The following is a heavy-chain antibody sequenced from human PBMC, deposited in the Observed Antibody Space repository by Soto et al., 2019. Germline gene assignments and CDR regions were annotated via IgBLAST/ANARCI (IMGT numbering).Heavy chain of an antibody. Sequence: PGGSLRLSCAASGLTFRNYGMNWVRQAPGKGLEWVSYISSSSSTIYADSVKGRFTISRDNAKNSLYLQMNSLRDEDTAVYYRARVIWSGHLTSDLWGQGTLVTVSS. V-gene: IGHV3-48*02. CDR3: ARVIWSGHLTSDL. D-gene: IGHD3-3*01. CDR1: GLTFRNYG. CDR2: ISSSSSTI. J-gene: IGHJ5*02.